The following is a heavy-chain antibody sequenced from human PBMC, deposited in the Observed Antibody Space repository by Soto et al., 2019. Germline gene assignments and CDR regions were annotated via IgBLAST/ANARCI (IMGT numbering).Heavy chain of an antibody. CDR3: ARGGSWGPDF. V-gene: IGHV3-7*01. CDR1: RFTFSDFW. CDR2: IKHDGSEK. J-gene: IGHJ4*02. D-gene: IGHD2-15*01. Sequence: EVQLVESGGDLVQPGGSLRLSCAASRFTFSDFWMSWVRQAPGKGLDWVANIKHDGSEKYYVDSVEGRFTISRDNTKDSLYLQMNSLRAEDTAVYYCARGGSWGPDFWGQGTLVTVSS.